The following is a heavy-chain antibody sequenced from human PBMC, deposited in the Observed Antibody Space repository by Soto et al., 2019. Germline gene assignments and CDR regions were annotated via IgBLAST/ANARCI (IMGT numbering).Heavy chain of an antibody. CDR2: ISWDGGST. CDR1: GFTFDDYT. CDR3: AKDTRGVAVAGTFAY. V-gene: IGHV3-43*01. D-gene: IGHD6-19*01. Sequence: GGSLRLSCAASGFTFDDYTMHWVRQAPGKGLEWVSLISWDGGSTYYADSVKGRFTISRDNSKNSLYLQMNSLRTEDTALYYCAKDTRGVAVAGTFAYWGQGTLVTVSS. J-gene: IGHJ4*02.